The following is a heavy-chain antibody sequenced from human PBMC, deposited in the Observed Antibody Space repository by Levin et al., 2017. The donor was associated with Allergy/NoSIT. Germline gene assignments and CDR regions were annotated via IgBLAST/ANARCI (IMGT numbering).Heavy chain of an antibody. CDR2: IYYSGST. CDR1: GGSISSYY. Sequence: PGGSLRLSCTVSGGSISSYYWSWIRQPPGKGLEWIGYIYYSGSTNYNPSLKSRVTISVDTSKNQFSLKLSSVTAADTAVYYCARDNCGGDCRHFDAFDIWGQGTMVTVSS. J-gene: IGHJ3*02. D-gene: IGHD2-21*02. V-gene: IGHV4-59*01. CDR3: ARDNCGGDCRHFDAFDI.